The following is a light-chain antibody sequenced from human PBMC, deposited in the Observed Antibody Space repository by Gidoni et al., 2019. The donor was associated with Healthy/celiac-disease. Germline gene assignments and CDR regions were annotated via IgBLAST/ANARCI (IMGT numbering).Light chain of an antibody. CDR3: QQRSNWPYS. CDR1: KSVSSY. J-gene: IGKJ2*03. V-gene: IGKV3-11*01. CDR2: AAS. Sequence: EIVLTQSPATLSLSPGERATLSCRASKSVSSYLAWYQQKPGQAPRLLIYAASTRATGIPARFSGSGSGTDFTLTISSLEPEDFSVYYCQQRSNWPYSFGQGTKLEIK.